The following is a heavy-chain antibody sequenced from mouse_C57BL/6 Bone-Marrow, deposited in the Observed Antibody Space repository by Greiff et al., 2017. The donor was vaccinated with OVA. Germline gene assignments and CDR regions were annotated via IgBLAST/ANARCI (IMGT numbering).Heavy chain of an antibody. CDR3: ARLDGSSFWYFDV. V-gene: IGHV1-64*01. Sequence: VQLQQPGAELVKPGASVKLSCKASGYTFTSYWMHWVKQRPGQGLEWIGMIHPNSGSTNYNEKFKSKATLTVDKSSSTAYMQLSSLTSEDSAVYYCARLDGSSFWYFDVWGTGTTVTVSS. CDR2: IHPNSGST. J-gene: IGHJ1*03. CDR1: GYTFTSYW. D-gene: IGHD1-1*01.